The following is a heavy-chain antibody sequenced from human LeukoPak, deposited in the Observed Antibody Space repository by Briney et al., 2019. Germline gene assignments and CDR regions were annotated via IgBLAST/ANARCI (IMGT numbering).Heavy chain of an antibody. CDR2: TYYRSKWYN. CDR1: GDSVSSNSAA. D-gene: IGHD2-2*01. J-gene: IGHJ5*02. Sequence: SQTLSLTCAISGDSVSSNSAAWNWIRQSPSRGLEWLGRTYYRSKWYNDYAVSVKSRITINPDTSKNQFSLQLNSVTTEDTAVYYCARTGRYCSSTSCSFNWFDPWGQGTLVTVSS. V-gene: IGHV6-1*01. CDR3: ARTGRYCSSTSCSFNWFDP.